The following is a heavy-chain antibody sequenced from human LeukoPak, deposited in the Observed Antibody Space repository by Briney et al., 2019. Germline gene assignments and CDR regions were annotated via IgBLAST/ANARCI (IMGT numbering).Heavy chain of an antibody. CDR3: AKGYSSGWTSNWFDP. J-gene: IGHJ5*02. Sequence: SQTLSLTCTVSGGSISSGSYYWSWIRQPAGEGLEWIGRIYTSGSTNYNPSLKSRVTISVDTSKNQFSLKLSSVTAADTAVYYCAKGYSSGWTSNWFDPWGQGTLVTVSS. CDR1: GGSISSGSYY. D-gene: IGHD6-19*01. V-gene: IGHV4-61*02. CDR2: IYTSGST.